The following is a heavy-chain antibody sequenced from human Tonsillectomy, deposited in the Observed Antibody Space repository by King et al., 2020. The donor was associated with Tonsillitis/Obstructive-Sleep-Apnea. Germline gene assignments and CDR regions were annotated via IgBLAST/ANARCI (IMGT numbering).Heavy chain of an antibody. CDR3: AGAEGLRYFYWLNY. CDR1: GGYIGSYY. D-gene: IGHD3-9*01. Sequence: QLQESGPGLVKPSETLSLPSTVFGGYIGSYYWSWSRQPPGKGLEWIGCIYYSGSTNYNPSPKTRVTITVDTSKNQSSLKLSSVTAADTAVYYWAGAEGLRYFYWLNYWGQGTLVTVSS. V-gene: IGHV4-59*01. J-gene: IGHJ4*02. CDR2: IYYSGST.